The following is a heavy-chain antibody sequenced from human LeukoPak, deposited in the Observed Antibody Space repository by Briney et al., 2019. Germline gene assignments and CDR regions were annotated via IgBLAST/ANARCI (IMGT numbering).Heavy chain of an antibody. V-gene: IGHV3-23*01. CDR2: ISGSGGTT. CDR1: GFTFSSYG. J-gene: IGHJ4*02. Sequence: QPGGSLRLSCAASGFTFSSYGMSWVRQAPGKGLEWVSAISGSGGTTYYADSVKGRFTISRDNSKNTLHLQMNSLRAEDTAVYYCAKVTYGSGTYGAFDYWGQGTLVTVSS. CDR3: AKVTYGSGTYGAFDY. D-gene: IGHD3-10*01.